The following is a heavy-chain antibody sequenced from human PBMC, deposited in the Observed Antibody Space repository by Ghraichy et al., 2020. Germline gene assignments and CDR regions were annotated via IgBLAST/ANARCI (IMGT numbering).Heavy chain of an antibody. V-gene: IGHV1-8*01. CDR1: GYSISTHD. CDR3: ARGRGMGRYHSDGSWDYYAMDV. J-gene: IGHJ6*02. CDR2: VDSNSGRT. D-gene: IGHD6-13*01. Sequence: ASVKVSCKASGYSISTHDIHWVRQAPGLGLEWMGGVDSNSGRTAAAQKFQGRVTMTRDTSLSTLYMELTSLRSNDTAVYYCARGRGMGRYHSDGSWDYYAMDVWGQGTTVIVSS.